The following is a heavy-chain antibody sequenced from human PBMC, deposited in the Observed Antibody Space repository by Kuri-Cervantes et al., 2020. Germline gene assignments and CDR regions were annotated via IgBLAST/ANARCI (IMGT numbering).Heavy chain of an antibody. CDR2: INHSGST. J-gene: IGHJ2*01. CDR1: GFTFSSYG. D-gene: IGHD1-26*01. V-gene: IGHV4-34*01. CDR3: ARLGGIVGATTRVWYFDL. Sequence: ESLKISCAASGFTFSSYGMHWVRQAPGKGLEWIGEINHSGSTNYNPSLKSRVTISVDTSKNQFSLKLSSVTAADTAVYYCARLGGIVGATTRVWYFDLWGRGTLVTVSS.